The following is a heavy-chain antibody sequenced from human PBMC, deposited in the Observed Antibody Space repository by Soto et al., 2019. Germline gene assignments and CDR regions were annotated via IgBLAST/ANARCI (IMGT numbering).Heavy chain of an antibody. V-gene: IGHV3-23*01. J-gene: IGHJ4*02. Sequence: GGSLRLSCAASGFTFGSYAMIWVRQAPGKGLEGVSAISGSGGSTYYADSVKCRFTISRDNSKNTLYLQMNSLRAEDTAVYYCAKVRISVAGTVEDFWGQGTLVTVSS. D-gene: IGHD6-19*01. CDR1: GFTFGSYA. CDR2: ISGSGGST. CDR3: AKVRISVAGTVEDF.